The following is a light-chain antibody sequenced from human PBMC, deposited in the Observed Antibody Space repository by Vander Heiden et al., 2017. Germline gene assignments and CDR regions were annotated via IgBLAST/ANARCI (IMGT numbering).Light chain of an antibody. CDR2: DVS. Sequence: DIQMTQSTSTLSPSVGDRVTITCRASQSISNWLAWYYQKPGKAPKLLIYDVSSLESGIPSRFSGSGSGTDFTLTINSLQPDDFATYYCQQYNSYPYTFGQGTKLEIK. CDR3: QQYNSYPYT. V-gene: IGKV1-5*01. CDR1: QSISNW. J-gene: IGKJ2*01.